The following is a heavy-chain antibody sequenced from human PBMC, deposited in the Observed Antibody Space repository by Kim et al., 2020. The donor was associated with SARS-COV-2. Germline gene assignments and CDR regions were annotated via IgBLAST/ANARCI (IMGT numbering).Heavy chain of an antibody. V-gene: IGHV1-24*01. CDR2: GET. J-gene: IGHJ4*02. D-gene: IGHD6-13*01. CDR3: ATGAAAFDY. Sequence: GETNYAQKFQCRVTMTEDTSTDTAYMELSSLRSEDTAVYYCATGAAAFDYWGQGTLVTVSS.